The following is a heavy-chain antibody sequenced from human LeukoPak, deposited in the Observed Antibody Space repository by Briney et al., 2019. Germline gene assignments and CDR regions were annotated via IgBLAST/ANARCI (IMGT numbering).Heavy chain of an antibody. J-gene: IGHJ4*02. V-gene: IGHV3-33*01. CDR3: ASYSSSSLFDY. CDR1: GLTFRSYG. Sequence: GRTLRLSCAAAGLTFRSYGMHWVRQAPGKGMERVAVIWYDGSNNYYADSVKGRFTISRDNSKNTLYLQMNSLRAEDTAVYYCASYSSSSLFDYWGQGTLVTVSS. CDR2: IWYDGSNN. D-gene: IGHD6-6*01.